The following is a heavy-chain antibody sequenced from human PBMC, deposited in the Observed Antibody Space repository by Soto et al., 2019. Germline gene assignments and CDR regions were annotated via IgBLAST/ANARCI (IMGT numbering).Heavy chain of an antibody. J-gene: IGHJ4*02. CDR2: IYIDNT. CDR3: ARDRDWNLDC. CDR1: GYTFSNYG. Sequence: QVQLVQSGAEVKKPGASVKVSCKASGYTFSNYGFSWVRQAPGQGLEWMGWIYIDNTKYAQKFQGRVTMTTDTSTSTVYMELRSLRSDDTAVYYCARDRDWNLDCWGQGTLVTVTS. V-gene: IGHV1-18*01. D-gene: IGHD1-1*01.